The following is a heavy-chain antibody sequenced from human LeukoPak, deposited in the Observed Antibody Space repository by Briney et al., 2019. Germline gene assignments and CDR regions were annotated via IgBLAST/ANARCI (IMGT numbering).Heavy chain of an antibody. CDR2: IDHSGST. J-gene: IGHJ3*01. CDR1: GFTFSNAW. Sequence: PGGSLRLSCAASGFTFSNAWMSWVRQAPGKGLEWVGEIDHSGSTNYNPSLKSRVTISVDTSKNQFSLKLSSVTAADTAVYYCASYLGYCSSTSCYHRGLRGVLVTWGQGTMVTVSS. V-gene: IGHV4-34*01. CDR3: ASYLGYCSSTSCYHRGLRGVLVT. D-gene: IGHD2-2*01.